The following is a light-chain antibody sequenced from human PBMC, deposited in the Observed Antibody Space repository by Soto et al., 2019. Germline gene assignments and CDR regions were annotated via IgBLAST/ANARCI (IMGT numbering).Light chain of an antibody. Sequence: QSVLTQPPSVSGAPGQRVTISCTGSSSNIGAGYDVHWYQQLPGTAPKLLIYGNSNRPSGVPDRFSGSKSGTSASLAITGLQAEDEADYYCAAWDDSLSVSYVVFGGGTKLTVL. CDR1: SSNIGAGYD. V-gene: IGLV1-40*01. CDR2: GNS. J-gene: IGLJ2*01. CDR3: AAWDDSLSVSYVV.